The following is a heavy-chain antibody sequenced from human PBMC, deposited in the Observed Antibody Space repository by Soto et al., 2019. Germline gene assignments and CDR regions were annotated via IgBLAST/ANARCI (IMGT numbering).Heavy chain of an antibody. Sequence: GASVKVSXKASGGSFSNYAFSWVRQAPGQGLEWMGRIIPILGIANYAQKFQGRVTITADKSTSTAYMELSSLRSEDTAVYYCASGGYSGYDQRQVAGTFNWFDPWGQGTLVTVSS. CDR3: ASGGYSGYDQRQVAGTFNWFDP. D-gene: IGHD5-12*01. J-gene: IGHJ5*02. CDR2: IIPILGIA. CDR1: GGSFSNYA. V-gene: IGHV1-69*04.